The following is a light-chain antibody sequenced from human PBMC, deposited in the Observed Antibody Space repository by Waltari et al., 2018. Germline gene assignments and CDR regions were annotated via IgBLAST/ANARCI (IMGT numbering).Light chain of an antibody. J-gene: IGKJ2*01. CDR1: PSVTSRY. CDR2: GAS. CDR3: HQYGSSPYI. Sequence: EIVLTQSPGTLSLSPGARATLSCRASPSVTSRYIAWYQQKPGQPPRLLFYGASSRATGIPDRFSGSGSGTDFTLTISRLEPEDFAVYYCHQYGSSPYIFGQGTKLEIK. V-gene: IGKV3-20*01.